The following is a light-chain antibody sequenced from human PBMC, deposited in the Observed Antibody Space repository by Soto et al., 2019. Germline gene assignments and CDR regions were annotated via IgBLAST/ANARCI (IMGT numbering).Light chain of an antibody. Sequence: QMTQSTYPLSASVGDRVTITCRASQSIDTWLAWYQQKPGRAPKFLIYYASSLESGGPSRFSGSGSGTEFTLTISSLQPDDVATDYCPQYDNYPLTFCEGTNLDIK. CDR1: QSIDTW. V-gene: IGKV1-5*01. CDR3: PQYDNYPLT. J-gene: IGKJ4*01. CDR2: YAS.